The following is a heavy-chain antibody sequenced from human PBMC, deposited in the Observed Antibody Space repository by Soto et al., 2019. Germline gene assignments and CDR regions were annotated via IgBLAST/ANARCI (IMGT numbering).Heavy chain of an antibody. CDR2: ISGSGGST. D-gene: IGHD5-12*01. CDR3: AKDGYSGYDSDAFDI. J-gene: IGHJ3*02. V-gene: IGHV3-23*01. Sequence: TGGSLRLSCAASGFTFSNYAMSWVRQAPGKGLEWVSAISGSGGSTYYADSVKGRFTISRDNSKNTLYLQMNSLRAEDTAVYYCAKDGYSGYDSDAFDIWGQGTMVTVSS. CDR1: GFTFSNYA.